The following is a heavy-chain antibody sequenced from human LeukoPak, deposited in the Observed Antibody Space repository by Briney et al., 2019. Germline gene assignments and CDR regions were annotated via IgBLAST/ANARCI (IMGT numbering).Heavy chain of an antibody. CDR3: ARVVGAHGFDI. D-gene: IGHD1-26*01. Sequence: ASVKVSCKASGYTFTSYDVNWVRQATGQGLEWMGWISAYNGNTNYAQKLQGRVTMTTDTSTSTAYMELRSLRSDDTAVYYCARVVGAHGFDIWGQGTMVTVSS. CDR2: ISAYNGNT. CDR1: GYTFTSYD. J-gene: IGHJ3*02. V-gene: IGHV1-18*01.